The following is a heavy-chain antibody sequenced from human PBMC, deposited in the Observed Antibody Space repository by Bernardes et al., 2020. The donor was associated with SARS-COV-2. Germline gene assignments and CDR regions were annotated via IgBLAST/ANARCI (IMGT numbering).Heavy chain of an antibody. D-gene: IGHD2-2*01. CDR1: GVSISSISYY. Sequence: SESLSLTCAVSGVSISSISYYWGWLRPPPGQGLEWIGSICSSWSTYYNPSLTSRVTISVDTSKNQFSLKLSSVTAADTAGYYCARYCSSTSCYLPGFDYWGQGTLVTVSS. J-gene: IGHJ4*02. CDR2: ICSSWST. CDR3: ARYCSSTSCYLPGFDY. V-gene: IGHV4-39*07.